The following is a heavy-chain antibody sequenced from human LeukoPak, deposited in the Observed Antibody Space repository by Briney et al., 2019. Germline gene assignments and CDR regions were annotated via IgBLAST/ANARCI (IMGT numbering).Heavy chain of an antibody. Sequence: SETLSLTCTVSGGSISSYYLNWIRQPPGKGLEWIGSINYSGSTNYNPSLKSRVTISIDTSKNQFSLKLSSVTAADTAVYYCAREEQWLVQDYYYGMDVWGQGTTVTVSS. CDR3: AREEQWLVQDYYYGMDV. J-gene: IGHJ6*02. D-gene: IGHD6-19*01. CDR1: GGSISSYY. CDR2: INYSGST. V-gene: IGHV4-59*01.